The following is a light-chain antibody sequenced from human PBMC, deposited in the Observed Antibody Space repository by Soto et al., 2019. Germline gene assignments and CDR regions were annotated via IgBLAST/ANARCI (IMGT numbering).Light chain of an antibody. Sequence: QSALTQPASVSGSPGQSITISCTGTSADVGGYNFVSWYQHHPGKAPKLIIYDVSNRPSGVSNRSSGSKSGNTASLTISGLQAEDEADYYCSSYTSSRTHVVFGGGTKLTVL. V-gene: IGLV2-14*03. J-gene: IGLJ2*01. CDR1: SADVGGYNF. CDR2: DVS. CDR3: SSYTSSRTHVV.